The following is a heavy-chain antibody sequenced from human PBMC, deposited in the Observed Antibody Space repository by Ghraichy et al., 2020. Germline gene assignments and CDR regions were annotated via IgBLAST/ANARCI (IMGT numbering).Heavy chain of an antibody. D-gene: IGHD6-6*01. CDR2: MSVSGDST. CDR1: GFTFSSYA. J-gene: IGHJ4*02. V-gene: IGHV3-23*01. CDR3: ARDRWGGSSSRLDY. Sequence: GGSLRLSCAASGFTFSSYAMNWVRQAPGKGLEWVSGMSVSGDSTYYADSVKGRFTISRDNSKKTLYLQMNSPRDEDTAVYYCARDRWGGSSSRLDYWGQGTPVTVSP.